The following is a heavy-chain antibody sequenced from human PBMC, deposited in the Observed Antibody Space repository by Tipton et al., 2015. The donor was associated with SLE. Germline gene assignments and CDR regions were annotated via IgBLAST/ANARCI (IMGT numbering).Heavy chain of an antibody. J-gene: IGHJ3*02. CDR3: ARDGSNWGSWQAFDI. CDR1: GFTFSSYT. D-gene: IGHD7-27*01. Sequence: SLRLSCAASGFTFSSYTMHWVRQAPGKGLEWVAFIYSGATTHYADSVKGRFTISRHNSKNTLYLQMNSLTTDDTAVYYCARDGSNWGSWQAFDIWGRGIMVTVSS. V-gene: IGHV3-53*04. CDR2: IYSGATT.